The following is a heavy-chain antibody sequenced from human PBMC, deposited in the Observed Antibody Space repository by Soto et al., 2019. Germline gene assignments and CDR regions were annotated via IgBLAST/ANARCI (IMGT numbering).Heavy chain of an antibody. CDR1: GVSIISGAYY. CDR3: ARARLRAVYAFDF. CDR2: IYYNGNT. V-gene: IGHV4-31*03. J-gene: IGHJ3*01. Sequence: SETLSLTCTLSGVSIISGAYYWTWVRQHPGKGLEWIGYIYYNGNTYFSPSLKSRLTISIDTSKNQSSLKLSSVTAADTAMYYCARARLRAVYAFDFWGHGTMVTVSS. D-gene: IGHD4-17*01.